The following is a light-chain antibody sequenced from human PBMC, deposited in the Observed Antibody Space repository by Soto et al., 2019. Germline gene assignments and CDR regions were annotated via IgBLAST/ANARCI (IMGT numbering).Light chain of an antibody. J-gene: IGLJ2*01. CDR1: SSNIGTNY. Sequence: QSVLTQPPSASGTPGQRVTISCSGSSSNIGTNYVYWYQQLPGTAPKLLIYRNNQRPSGVPDRFSGSKSGTSASLAISGLRSEDEADYYCAAWDDSLSGRLVGGGTKLTVL. CDR3: AAWDDSLSGRL. CDR2: RNN. V-gene: IGLV1-47*01.